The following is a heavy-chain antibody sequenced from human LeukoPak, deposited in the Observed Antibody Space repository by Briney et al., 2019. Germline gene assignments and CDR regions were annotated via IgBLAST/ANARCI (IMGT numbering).Heavy chain of an antibody. V-gene: IGHV3-53*01. Sequence: GGSLRLSCAASGFTVSSNYMSWVRQAPGKGLEWVSVIYSGGSTYYADSVKGRFTISRDNSKNTLYLQMNSLRAEDTAVYYCARTPLYSSGWYYSDYWGQGTLVTVSS. D-gene: IGHD6-19*01. CDR2: IYSGGST. CDR3: ARTPLYSSGWYYSDY. J-gene: IGHJ4*02. CDR1: GFTVSSNY.